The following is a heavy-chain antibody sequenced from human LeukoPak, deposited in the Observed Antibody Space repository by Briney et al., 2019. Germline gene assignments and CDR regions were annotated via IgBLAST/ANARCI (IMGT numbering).Heavy chain of an antibody. CDR1: GFTFSSYS. V-gene: IGHV3-21*01. D-gene: IGHD3-9*01. CDR2: ISSSSSYI. Sequence: GGSLRLSCAASGFTFSSYSMNWVRQAPGKGLEWVSSISSSSSYIYYADSVKGRFTISRDNAKNSLYLQMNSLRAEDTAVYYCARELYDILTGSSLAIDYWGQGTLATVSS. CDR3: ARELYDILTGSSLAIDY. J-gene: IGHJ4*02.